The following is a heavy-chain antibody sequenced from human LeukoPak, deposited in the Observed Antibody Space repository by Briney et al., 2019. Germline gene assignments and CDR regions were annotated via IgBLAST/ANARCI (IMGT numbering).Heavy chain of an antibody. CDR2: IYYSWST. J-gene: IGHJ5*02. D-gene: IGHD3-10*01. CDR3: PRLDYYGLGSYPMTGNWFDP. CDR1: GGSFSGYY. V-gene: IGHV4-34*03. Sequence: SETLSLTCAVYGGSFSGYYWSWIRQPPGKGLAWIESIYYSWSTYYNPSLNSRVTISVDTSKNQFSLKLTAVTAADTAVYYLPRLDYYGLGSYPMTGNWFDPWGQGTLVTVSS.